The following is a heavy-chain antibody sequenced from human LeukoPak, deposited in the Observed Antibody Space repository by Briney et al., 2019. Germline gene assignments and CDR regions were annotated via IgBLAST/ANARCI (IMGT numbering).Heavy chain of an antibody. CDR3: ARVYSGFDP. J-gene: IGHJ5*02. D-gene: IGHD3-10*01. CDR2: IYYSGST. CDR1: GGSFSSGSYY. Sequence: SETLSLTCTVSGGSFSSGSYYWSWIRQPPGKGLEWIGYIYYSGSTNYNPSLKSRVTISVDTSKNQFSLKLSSVTAADTAVYYCARVYSGFDPWGQGTLVTVSS. V-gene: IGHV4-61*01.